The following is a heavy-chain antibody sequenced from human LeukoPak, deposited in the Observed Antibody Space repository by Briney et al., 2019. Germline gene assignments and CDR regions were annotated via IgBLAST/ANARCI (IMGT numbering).Heavy chain of an antibody. CDR2: IRSKAYGGTA. CDR1: GFTFGDYT. J-gene: IGHJ3*02. CDR3: TRDDFWSGYPDAFDI. V-gene: IGHV3-49*04. Sequence: PGGSLRLSCTPSGFTFGDYTMSWVRQAPGKGLEWVGFIRSKAYGGTAEYAASVRGRITISRDDSKGIAYLQMNSLKSEDTAVYYCTRDDFWSGYPDAFDIWGQGTMVTVSS. D-gene: IGHD3-3*01.